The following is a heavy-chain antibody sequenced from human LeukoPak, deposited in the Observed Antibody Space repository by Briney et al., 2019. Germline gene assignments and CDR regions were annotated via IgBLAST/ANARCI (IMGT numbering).Heavy chain of an antibody. CDR3: ARGSIVPASFDYFDY. J-gene: IGHJ4*02. CDR2: IKPNSGGT. Sequence: ASVKVSCKASGYTFTGYYIHWVRQAPGQGLEWMGWIKPNSGGTNYAQKFQGRVTMTRDTSISTAYMELRRLRSDDTAVYYCARGSIVPASFDYFDYWGQGTLVTVSS. V-gene: IGHV1-2*02. D-gene: IGHD1-26*01. CDR1: GYTFTGYY.